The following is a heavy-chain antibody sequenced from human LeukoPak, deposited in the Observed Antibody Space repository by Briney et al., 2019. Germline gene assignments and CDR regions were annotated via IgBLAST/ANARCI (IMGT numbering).Heavy chain of an antibody. J-gene: IGHJ4*02. V-gene: IGHV3-33*01. CDR3: ARDTRGYCSSTSCPEIGY. Sequence: PGGSLRLSCAASGFTFSSYGIHWVRQPPGKGLEWVAGIWYDGSNKYYEDSLKGRFTISRDNSKNTLYLQMNSLRAEDTAVYYCARDTRGYCSSTSCPEIGYWGQGTLVTVSS. CDR2: IWYDGSNK. CDR1: GFTFSSYG. D-gene: IGHD2-2*01.